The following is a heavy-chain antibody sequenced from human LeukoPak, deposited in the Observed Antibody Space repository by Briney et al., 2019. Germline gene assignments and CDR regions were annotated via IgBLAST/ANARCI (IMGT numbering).Heavy chain of an antibody. V-gene: IGHV1-46*01. J-gene: IGHJ4*02. CDR3: ERGGPRGDTAMVLTY. D-gene: IGHD5-18*01. Sequence: ASVKVSCKASGYTFTSYYMHWVRQAPGQGLEWMGIINPSGGSTSYAQKFQGRVTMTRDTSTSTVYMELSSLRSEDTAVYYCERGGPRGDTAMVLTYWGQGTLVTVSS. CDR2: INPSGGST. CDR1: GYTFTSYY.